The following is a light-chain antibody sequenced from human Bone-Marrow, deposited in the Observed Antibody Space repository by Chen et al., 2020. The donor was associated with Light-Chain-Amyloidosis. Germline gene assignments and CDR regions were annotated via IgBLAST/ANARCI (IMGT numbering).Light chain of an antibody. Sequence: EIVLTQSPGTLSLSPGERATLSCRASQTISSTYLAWYQQKPGRAPRLRNFGPSGRATGIPDRFSGSWFGTDFTLTITKLEPEDFAVYYCQQCAATPRTFGQGTKVEI. CDR1: QTISSTY. V-gene: IGKV3-20*01. CDR2: GPS. CDR3: QQCAATPRT. J-gene: IGKJ1*01.